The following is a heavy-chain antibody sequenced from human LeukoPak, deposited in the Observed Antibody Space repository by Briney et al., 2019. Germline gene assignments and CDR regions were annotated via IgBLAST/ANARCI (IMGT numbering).Heavy chain of an antibody. D-gene: IGHD3-3*01. Sequence: PSETLSLTRTVSGGSISSYYWSWIRQPAGKGLEWIGRFYTSGSTNYNPSLKSRVTMSVDTSKNQFSLKLSSVTAADTAVYYCARDSYYDFWSGYPPGDYYYMDVWAKGPRSPSP. J-gene: IGHJ6*03. CDR2: FYTSGST. CDR3: ARDSYYDFWSGYPPGDYYYMDV. V-gene: IGHV4-4*07. CDR1: GGSISSYY.